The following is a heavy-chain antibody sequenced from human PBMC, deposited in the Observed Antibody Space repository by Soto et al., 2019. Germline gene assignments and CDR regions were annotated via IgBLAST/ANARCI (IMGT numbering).Heavy chain of an antibody. V-gene: IGHV4-34*01. J-gene: IGHJ4*02. CDR1: GGSFSGYY. CDR3: ARGRKAQLVDSTYNY. CDR2: INHSGST. D-gene: IGHD2-2*01. Sequence: QVQLQQWGAGLLKPSETLSLTCAVYGGSFSGYYWSWIRQPPGKGLEWIGEINHSGSTNYNPSLKSRVTISVDTSKNQFSLKLSSVTAADTAVYYCARGRKAQLVDSTYNYWGQGTLVTVSS.